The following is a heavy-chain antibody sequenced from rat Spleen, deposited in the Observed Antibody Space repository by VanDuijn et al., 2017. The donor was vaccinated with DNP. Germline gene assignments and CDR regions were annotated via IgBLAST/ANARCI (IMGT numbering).Heavy chain of an antibody. Sequence: EVQLVESGGGLVQPGRSLKLSCAASGITFSNSGMHWIRQAPTKGLEWVASINTDGGTNHYPDSVKGRFTVSRDNAEDTVYLQMNSLRSEDTATYYCAKDRVGGYVMDAWGQGTSVTVSS. CDR2: INTDGGTN. CDR3: AKDRVGGYVMDA. J-gene: IGHJ4*01. V-gene: IGHV5-19*01. D-gene: IGHD1-11*01. CDR1: GITFSNSG.